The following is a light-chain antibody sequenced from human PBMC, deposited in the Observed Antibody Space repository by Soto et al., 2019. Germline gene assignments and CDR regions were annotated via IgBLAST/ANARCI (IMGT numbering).Light chain of an antibody. Sequence: SYALTQPPSASVSPGQTARITCSGDALPKQYAYWYQQKPGQAPVLVIYKDSERPSGIPERFSGSSSGTTVTLTISGVQAEDEADYYCQSADSSGTYVVFGGGTKVTVL. J-gene: IGLJ2*01. CDR3: QSADSSGTYVV. CDR1: ALPKQY. V-gene: IGLV3-25*02. CDR2: KDS.